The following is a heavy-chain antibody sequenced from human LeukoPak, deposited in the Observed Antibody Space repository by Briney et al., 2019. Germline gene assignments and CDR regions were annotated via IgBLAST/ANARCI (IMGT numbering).Heavy chain of an antibody. D-gene: IGHD6-13*01. CDR3: AKRGYSSSWYDDWFDP. J-gene: IGHJ5*02. CDR2: IYYSGST. Sequence: SETLSRTCTVSGGSISSYYWSWIRQPPGKGLEWIGYIYYSGSTNYNPSLKSRVTISVDTSKNQFSLKLSSVTAADTAVYYCAKRGYSSSWYDDWFDPWGQGTLVTVSS. V-gene: IGHV4-59*01. CDR1: GGSISSYY.